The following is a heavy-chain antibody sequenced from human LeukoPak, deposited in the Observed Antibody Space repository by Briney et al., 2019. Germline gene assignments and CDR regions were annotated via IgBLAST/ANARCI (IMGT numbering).Heavy chain of an antibody. CDR3: AREGITMVRGVNYYYMDV. V-gene: IGHV3-21*01. CDR2: ISSSSSYI. J-gene: IGHJ6*03. Sequence: GGSLRFSCAASGFTFSSYSMNWVRQAPGKGLEWVSSISSSSSYIYYADSVKGRFTISRDNAKNSLYLQMNSLRAEDTAVYYCAREGITMVRGVNYYYMDVWGKGTTVTVSS. CDR1: GFTFSSYS. D-gene: IGHD3-10*01.